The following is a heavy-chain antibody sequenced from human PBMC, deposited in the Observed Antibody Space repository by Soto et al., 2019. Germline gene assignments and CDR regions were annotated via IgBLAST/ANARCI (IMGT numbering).Heavy chain of an antibody. D-gene: IGHD3-22*01. V-gene: IGHV4-31*03. Sequence: PSETLSLTCTVSGGSISSGGYYWSWIRQHPGKGLEWIGYIYYSGSTYYNPSLKSRVTISVDTSKNQFSLKLSSVTAADTAVYYCARGQVTMIALDYWGQGTLVTVS. CDR3: ARGQVTMIALDY. J-gene: IGHJ4*02. CDR2: IYYSGST. CDR1: GGSISSGGYY.